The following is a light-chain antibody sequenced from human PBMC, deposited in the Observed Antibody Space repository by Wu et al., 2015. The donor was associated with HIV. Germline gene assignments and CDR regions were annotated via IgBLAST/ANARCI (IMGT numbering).Light chain of an antibody. CDR1: QSVSSS. V-gene: IGKV3-11*01. Sequence: EFVLTQSPVTLSLSPGERAALSCRASQSVSSSLGWIQQKPGQTPRLLIYDASNRATGIPARFTGGGSGTDYSLTISSLEPEDFAVYYCQQQANWPLTFGQGTRLEIK. CDR3: QQQANWPLT. J-gene: IGKJ5*01. CDR2: DAS.